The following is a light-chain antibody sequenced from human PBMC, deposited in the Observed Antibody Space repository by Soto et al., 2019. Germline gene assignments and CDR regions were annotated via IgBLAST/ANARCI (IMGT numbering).Light chain of an antibody. V-gene: IGLV2-14*03. CDR3: NSYTTDGTWV. J-gene: IGLJ3*02. CDR1: NSDVGAYNY. Sequence: QSALTQPVSVSGSPGQSVTVSCSGTNSDVGAYNYVSWFQHHPGKAPKLIIYDVNNRPSGVSYRFSGSKSGTTASLTISGLQADDEGDYYCNSYTTDGTWVFGGGTKVTVL. CDR2: DVN.